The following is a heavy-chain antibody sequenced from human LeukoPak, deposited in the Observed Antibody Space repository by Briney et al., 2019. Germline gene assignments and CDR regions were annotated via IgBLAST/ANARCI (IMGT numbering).Heavy chain of an antibody. J-gene: IGHJ4*02. CDR3: AKDLSAYYYDSSGYSGMGY. Sequence: GGSLRLSCAASGFTFSSYGMHWVRQAPGKGLEWVAVIWYDGSNKYYADSVKGRFTISRDNSKNTLYLQMSSLRAEDTAVYYCAKDLSAYYYDSSGYSGMGYWGQGTLVTVSS. CDR2: IWYDGSNK. CDR1: GFTFSSYG. D-gene: IGHD3-22*01. V-gene: IGHV3-33*06.